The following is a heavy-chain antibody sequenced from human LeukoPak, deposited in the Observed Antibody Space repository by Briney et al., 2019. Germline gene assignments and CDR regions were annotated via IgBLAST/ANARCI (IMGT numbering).Heavy chain of an antibody. Sequence: GGSLRLSCAASGFTFSSYWMSWVRQAPGKGLEWVANIKQDGSEKYYVDSVKGRFTISRDNAKNSLYLQMNSLRAEDTAVYYCARDRRLLWFGEGFGYFDYWGQGTLVTVSS. V-gene: IGHV3-7*01. J-gene: IGHJ4*02. CDR2: IKQDGSEK. CDR3: ARDRRLLWFGEGFGYFDY. D-gene: IGHD3-10*01. CDR1: GFTFSSYW.